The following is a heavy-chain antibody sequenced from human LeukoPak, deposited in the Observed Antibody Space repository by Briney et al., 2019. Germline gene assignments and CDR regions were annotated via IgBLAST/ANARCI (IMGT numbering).Heavy chain of an antibody. D-gene: IGHD6-13*01. J-gene: IGHJ4*02. CDR2: ISGSGGST. Sequence: GGSLRLSCAASGFTFSSYAMSWVRQAPGKGLEWVSAISGSGGSTYYADSVKGRFTISRDNSKNTLYLQMNSLRAEDTAVYYCARDGRSSWYFDYWGQGTLVTVSS. CDR1: GFTFSSYA. CDR3: ARDGRSSWYFDY. V-gene: IGHV3-23*01.